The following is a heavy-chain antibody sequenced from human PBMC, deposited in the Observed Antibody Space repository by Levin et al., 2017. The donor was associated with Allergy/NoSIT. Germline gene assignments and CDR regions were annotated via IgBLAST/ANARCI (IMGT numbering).Heavy chain of an antibody. CDR1: GGTFSSYT. V-gene: IGHV1-69*04. J-gene: IGHJ4*02. D-gene: IGHD3-22*01. Sequence: SVKVSCKASGGTFSSYTISWVRQAPGQGLEWMGRIIPILGIANYAQKFQGRVTITADKSTSTAYMELSSLRSEDTAVYYCAREVRYGYYDSSGSRLGEDWGQGTLVTVSS. CDR3: AREVRYGYYDSSGSRLGED. CDR2: IIPILGIA.